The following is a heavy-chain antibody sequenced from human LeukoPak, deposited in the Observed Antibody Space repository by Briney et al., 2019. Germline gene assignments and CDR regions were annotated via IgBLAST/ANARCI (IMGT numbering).Heavy chain of an antibody. D-gene: IGHD3-22*01. CDR1: GGSMSSGSYY. CDR3: ARAAYSSGYSLDY. J-gene: IGHJ4*02. Sequence: SETLSLTCTVSGGSMSSGSYYWSWIRQPAGRGLEWIGRIYTSGSTNYNPSLKSRVTMSVDTSKNQFSLKLSSVTAADTAVYYCARAAYSSGYSLDYWGQGTLVTVSS. V-gene: IGHV4-61*02. CDR2: IYTSGST.